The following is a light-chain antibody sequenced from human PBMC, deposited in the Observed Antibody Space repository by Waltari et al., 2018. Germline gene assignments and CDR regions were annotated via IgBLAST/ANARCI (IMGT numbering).Light chain of an antibody. V-gene: IGKV1-39*01. Sequence: IQLTQSPSSLSASFGDRVTITCRASQNIDIYLNWYQQRPGKAPNVLISVASNLRSGVPSRFSGSGSGTVFTLTINNLQPEDFATYDCQQSYSIATFGQGTKLEMK. CDR3: QQSYSIAT. CDR2: VAS. CDR1: QNIDIY. J-gene: IGKJ2*01.